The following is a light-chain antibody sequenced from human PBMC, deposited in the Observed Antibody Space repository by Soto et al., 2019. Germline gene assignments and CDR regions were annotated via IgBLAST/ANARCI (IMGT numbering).Light chain of an antibody. J-gene: IGKJ1*01. Sequence: EIVMTQSPATLSVSPGERVSLSCRASQNVRRNLAWYQQKPGQAPSLLIFGAITRATGVPARFSGSGSGTDFTLTISRLEPEDFAVYYCQQYGSSPRTFGQGTKVDIK. CDR1: QNVRRN. CDR2: GAI. CDR3: QQYGSSPRT. V-gene: IGKV3-15*01.